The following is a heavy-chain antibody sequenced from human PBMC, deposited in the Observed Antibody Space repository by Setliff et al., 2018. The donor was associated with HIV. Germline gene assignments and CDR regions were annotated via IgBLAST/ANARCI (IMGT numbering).Heavy chain of an antibody. CDR3: ARDSNDYGDYILDY. J-gene: IGHJ4*02. D-gene: IGHD4-17*01. V-gene: IGHV3-48*01. Sequence: LRLSCAAPGFTLSYYSMNWVRQAPGKGLEWISYISTSSSTIYYADSVKGRFTISRDNAKNSLYLQMNSLRAEDTAVYYCARDSNDYGDYILDYWGQGTLVTVSS. CDR2: ISTSSSTI. CDR1: GFTLSYYS.